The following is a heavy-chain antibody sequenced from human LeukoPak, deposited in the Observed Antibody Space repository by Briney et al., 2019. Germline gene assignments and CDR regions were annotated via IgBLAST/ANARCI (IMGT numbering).Heavy chain of an antibody. CDR3: AKVALVVRGVIEGAFDI. CDR1: GFTFSSYA. V-gene: IGHV3-23*01. Sequence: GGSLRLSCAASGFTFSSYAMSWVRQAPGKGLEWVSAISGSGGSTYYADSVKGRFTISRDNSKNTLYLQMNSLRAEDTAVYYCAKVALVVRGVIEGAFDIWGQGTMVTVSS. CDR2: ISGSGGST. J-gene: IGHJ3*02. D-gene: IGHD3-10*01.